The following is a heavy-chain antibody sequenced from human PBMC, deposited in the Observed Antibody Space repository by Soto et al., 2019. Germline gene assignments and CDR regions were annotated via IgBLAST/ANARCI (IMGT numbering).Heavy chain of an antibody. Sequence: QVQLQESGPGLVKPSETLSLTCTVSGGSISSYYWSWIRQPPGKGLEWIGYIYYSGSTNYNPSLKSRVTISVDTSKNQFSLKLSSLTAADTAVYYCASLEGSSGFYRWWFDPWGQGTLVTVSS. V-gene: IGHV4-59*08. CDR3: ASLEGSSGFYRWWFDP. CDR1: GGSISSYY. CDR2: IYYSGST. D-gene: IGHD6-19*01. J-gene: IGHJ5*02.